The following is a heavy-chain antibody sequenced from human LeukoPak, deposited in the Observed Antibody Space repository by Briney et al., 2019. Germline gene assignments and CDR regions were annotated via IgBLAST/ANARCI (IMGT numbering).Heavy chain of an antibody. CDR2: INPNSGGT. V-gene: IGHV1-2*02. CDR1: GYTFTGYY. CDR3: ARGDTITYYYDSSGYLSLDY. Sequence: GASVKVSCKASGYTFTGYYMHWVRQAPGQGLEWMGWINPNSGGTNYAQKFQGRVTMTRDTSISTAYMELSRLRSDDTAVYYCARGDTITYYYDSSGYLSLDYWGQGTLVTVSS. D-gene: IGHD3-22*01. J-gene: IGHJ4*02.